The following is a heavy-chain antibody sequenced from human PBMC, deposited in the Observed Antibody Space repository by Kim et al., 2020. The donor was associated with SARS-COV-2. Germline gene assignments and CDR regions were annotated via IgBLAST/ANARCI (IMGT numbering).Heavy chain of an antibody. CDR3: ARDYNYIVDY. CDR2: ISALNGDT. CDR1: GYTFTSSG. V-gene: IGHV1-18*01. Sequence: ASVKVSCKTSGYTFTSSGITWVRQAPGQGLEWMGWISALNGDTNYAQKFQGRVTVTTDTSTSTAYMELRSLRSDDTAMYYCARDYNYIVDYWGQGTQLTVSS. J-gene: IGHJ4*02. D-gene: IGHD3-16*01.